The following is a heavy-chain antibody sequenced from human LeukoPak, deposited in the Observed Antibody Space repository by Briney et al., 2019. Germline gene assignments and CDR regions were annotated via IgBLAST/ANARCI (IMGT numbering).Heavy chain of an antibody. D-gene: IGHD3-22*01. Sequence: SVKVSCKASGGTFSSYAISWVRQAPGQGLEWMGRIIPIFGTANYAQKFQGRVTITTDESTSTAYMELSSLRSEDTAVYYCARDTRKQRSSGYYLMDAFDIWGQGTMVTVSS. J-gene: IGHJ3*02. CDR2: IIPIFGTA. CDR1: GGTFSSYA. V-gene: IGHV1-69*05. CDR3: ARDTRKQRSSGYYLMDAFDI.